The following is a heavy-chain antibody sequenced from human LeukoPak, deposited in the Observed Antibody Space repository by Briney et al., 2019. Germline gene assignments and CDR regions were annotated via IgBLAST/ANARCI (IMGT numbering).Heavy chain of an antibody. V-gene: IGHV3-30*01. CDR2: LPYDGSKK. CDR1: GFTFGDYA. D-gene: IGHD3-10*01. Sequence: GGSLRLSCAASGFTFGDYAIHWVRQAPGKGLEWVAVLPYDGSKKNYADSVKGRFTISRDNSKSTLFLQMDSVRAEDTAVYYCARGGSGSYYYYYYYMDVWGRGTTVTVSS. CDR3: ARGGSGSYYYYYYYMDV. J-gene: IGHJ6*03.